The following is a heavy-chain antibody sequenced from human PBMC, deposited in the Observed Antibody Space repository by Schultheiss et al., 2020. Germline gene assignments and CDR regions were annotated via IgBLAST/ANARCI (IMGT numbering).Heavy chain of an antibody. D-gene: IGHD6-13*01. V-gene: IGHV4-34*01. CDR2: INHSGST. CDR1: GGSFSGYY. Sequence: SATLSLTCAVYGGSFSGYYWSWIRQPPGKGLEWIGEINHSGSTNYNPSLKSRVTISVDTSKNQFSLKLSSVTAADTAVYYCAREASLAAAGTYWFDPWGQGTLVTVYS. CDR3: AREASLAAAGTYWFDP. J-gene: IGHJ5*02.